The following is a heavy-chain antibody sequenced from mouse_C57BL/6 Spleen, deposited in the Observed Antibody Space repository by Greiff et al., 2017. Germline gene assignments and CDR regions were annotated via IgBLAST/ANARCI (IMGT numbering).Heavy chain of an antibody. V-gene: IGHV1-18*01. CDR1: GYTFTDYN. Sequence: DVQLQESGPELVKPGASVKIPCKASGYTFTDYNMDWVKQSHGKSLEWIGDINPNNGGTIYNQKFKGKATLTVDKSSSTAYMELRSLTAEDTAVYYCAREGDYNYAMDYWGQGTSVTVSS. CDR3: AREGDYNYAMDY. D-gene: IGHD2-12*01. J-gene: IGHJ4*01. CDR2: INPNNGGT.